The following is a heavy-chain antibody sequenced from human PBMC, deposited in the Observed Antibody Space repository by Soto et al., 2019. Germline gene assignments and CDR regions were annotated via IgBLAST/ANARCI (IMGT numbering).Heavy chain of an antibody. Sequence: ASVKVSCKASGGTFSSYAISWVRQAPGQGLEWMGGIIPIFGTANYAQKFQGRVTITADESTSTAYMELSSLRSEDTAVYYCAGLYYYDSSGYDTHGMDVWGQGTTVTVSS. J-gene: IGHJ6*02. V-gene: IGHV1-69*13. CDR3: AGLYYYDSSGYDTHGMDV. CDR1: GGTFSSYA. D-gene: IGHD3-22*01. CDR2: IIPIFGTA.